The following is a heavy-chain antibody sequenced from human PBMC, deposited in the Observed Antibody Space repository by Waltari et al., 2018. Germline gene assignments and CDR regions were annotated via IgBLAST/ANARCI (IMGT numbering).Heavy chain of an antibody. Sequence: QVQLQESGPGLVKPSETLSLTCTVSGGSISSYYWSWIRQPPGKGLAWIGYSYYSGSTNYNPPLKSRVTISVDTSKNQFSLKLSAVTAADTAVYYCARSRYYYGSGSYPLRYYYMDVWGKGTTVTVSS. D-gene: IGHD3-10*01. CDR2: SYYSGST. J-gene: IGHJ6*03. CDR3: ARSRYYYGSGSYPLRYYYMDV. CDR1: GGSISSYY. V-gene: IGHV4-59*01.